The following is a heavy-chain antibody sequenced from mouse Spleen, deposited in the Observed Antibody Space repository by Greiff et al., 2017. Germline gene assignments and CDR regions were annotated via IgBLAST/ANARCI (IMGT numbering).Heavy chain of an antibody. CDR1: GFSLTSYA. CDR2: IWTGGGT. V-gene: IGHV2-9-1*01. J-gene: IGHJ1*01. CDR3: ARSRRGLLWYFDV. D-gene: IGHD1-1*01. Sequence: VKVVESGPGLVAPSQSLSITCTVSGFSLTSYAISWVRQPPGKGLEWLGVIWTGGGTNYNSALKSRLSISKDNSKSQVFLKMNSLQTDDTARYYCARSRRGLLWYFDVWGAGTTVTVSS.